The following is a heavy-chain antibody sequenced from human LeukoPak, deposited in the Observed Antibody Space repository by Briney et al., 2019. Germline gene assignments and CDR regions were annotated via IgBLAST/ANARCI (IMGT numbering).Heavy chain of an antibody. D-gene: IGHD4-17*01. V-gene: IGHV3-33*01. CDR3: TVPDGYVDYLSSWFDP. CDR1: GFTFSSYG. J-gene: IGHJ5*02. CDR2: IWYDGSNK. Sequence: PGGSLRLSCAASGFTFSSYGMHWGRQAPGKGLEWVAVIWYDGSNKYYADSVKGRFTISRDDSKNTAYLQMNSLKTEDTAVYYCTVPDGYVDYLSSWFDPWGQGTLVTVSS.